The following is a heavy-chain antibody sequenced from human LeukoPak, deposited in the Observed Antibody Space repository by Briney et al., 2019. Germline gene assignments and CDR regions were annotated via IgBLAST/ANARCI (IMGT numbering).Heavy chain of an antibody. V-gene: IGHV3-7*01. Sequence: GGSLRLSCTGSGFTFSRSWMNWIRQAPGKGLEWVANINPDGDGMRFVDSVKGRFTMSRDNAQSSLHLQMNSLRVEDTAFYYCAAWTDRGYSYWGQGVLVTVSS. J-gene: IGHJ4*02. CDR3: AAWTDRGYSY. CDR1: GFTFSRSW. D-gene: IGHD5-12*01. CDR2: INPDGDGM.